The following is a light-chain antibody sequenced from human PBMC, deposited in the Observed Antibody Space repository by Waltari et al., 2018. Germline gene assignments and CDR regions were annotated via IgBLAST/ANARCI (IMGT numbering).Light chain of an antibody. CDR3: QHYVSLPVT. Sequence: EIVFTQSPDTLSLSPGERATVSCRTSQSVSRALVWYQQKPGQAPSLLMYGASSRATGTPDRFSGSGSGTDFSLTISRLEPEDFAVYYCQHYVSLPVTFGQGTKVEIK. CDR2: GAS. J-gene: IGKJ1*01. V-gene: IGKV3-20*01. CDR1: QSVSRA.